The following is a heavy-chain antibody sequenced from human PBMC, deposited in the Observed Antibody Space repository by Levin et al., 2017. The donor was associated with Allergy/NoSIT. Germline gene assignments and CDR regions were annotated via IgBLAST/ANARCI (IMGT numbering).Heavy chain of an antibody. D-gene: IGHD2-21*01. V-gene: IGHV3-53*01. Sequence: PGESLKISCAASGFTVSSNYMSWVRQAPGKGLEWVSVIYSGGSTYYADSVKGRFTISRDNSKNTLYLQMNSLRAEDTAVYYCARDRGDSGFFDYWGQGTLVTVSS. J-gene: IGHJ4*02. CDR1: GFTVSSNY. CDR2: IYSGGST. CDR3: ARDRGDSGFFDY.